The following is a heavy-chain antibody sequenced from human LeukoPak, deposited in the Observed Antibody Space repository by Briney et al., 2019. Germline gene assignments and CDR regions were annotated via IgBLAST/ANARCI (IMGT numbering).Heavy chain of an antibody. CDR3: ARDIVVVPAAMKDYYYGMDV. J-gene: IGHJ6*02. CDR2: IIPIFGTA. Sequence: SVKVSCEASGGTFSSYAISWVRQAPGQGLEWMGGIIPIFGTANYAQKFQGRVTITADESTSTAYMELSSLRSEDTAVYYCARDIVVVPAAMKDYYYGMDVWGQGTTVTVSS. V-gene: IGHV1-69*01. D-gene: IGHD2-2*01. CDR1: GGTFSSYA.